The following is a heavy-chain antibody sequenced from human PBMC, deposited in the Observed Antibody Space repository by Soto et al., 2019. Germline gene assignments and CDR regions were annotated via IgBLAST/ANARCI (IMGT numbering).Heavy chain of an antibody. V-gene: IGHV4-39*01. CDR2: IYYSGST. Sequence: SETLSLTCTVSGGSISSSSYYWGWIRQPPGKGLEWIGSIYYSGSTYYNPSLRSRVTISVDTSKNQFSLKLSSVTAADTAVYYCARQLTVWFGRDGMDVWGQGTTVTVSS. D-gene: IGHD3-10*01. J-gene: IGHJ6*02. CDR3: ARQLTVWFGRDGMDV. CDR1: GGSISSSSYY.